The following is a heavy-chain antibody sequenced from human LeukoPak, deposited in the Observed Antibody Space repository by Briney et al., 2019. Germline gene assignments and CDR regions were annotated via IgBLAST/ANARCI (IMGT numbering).Heavy chain of an antibody. CDR3: ARVSKDCTNGVCCDY. D-gene: IGHD2-8*01. J-gene: IGHJ4*02. Sequence: GGSLRLSCAASGFTFSSYAMHWVRQAPGKGLEWVAVISYDGSNKYYADSVKGRFTISRDNSKNTLYLQMNSLRAEDTAVYYCARVSKDCTNGVCCDYWGQGTLVTVSS. CDR2: ISYDGSNK. CDR1: GFTFSSYA. V-gene: IGHV3-30-3*01.